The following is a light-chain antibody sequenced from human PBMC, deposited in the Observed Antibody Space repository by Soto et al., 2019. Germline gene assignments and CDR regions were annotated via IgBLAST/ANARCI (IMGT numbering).Light chain of an antibody. J-gene: IGKJ2*01. Sequence: EMVLTQSPGTLSLSPGERATLSCRASQSVSSSYLAWYQHKPGQAPRLLIYGASIRATGIPDRFSGSGSGTDFTLTISRLEPEDFAVYYCQQDGSSPHTFGQGTKLEIK. CDR3: QQDGSSPHT. CDR2: GAS. V-gene: IGKV3-20*01. CDR1: QSVSSSY.